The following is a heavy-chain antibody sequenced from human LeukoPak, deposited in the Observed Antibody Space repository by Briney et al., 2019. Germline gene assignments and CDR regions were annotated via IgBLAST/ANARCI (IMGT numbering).Heavy chain of an antibody. CDR2: VNTNGGST. CDR1: GFTFSSYP. Sequence: GGSLRLSCSASGFTFSSYPMHWVRQAPGKGLEYVSAVNTNGGSTYYADSVTGRFTISRDKSKNTVYLQMSSLRAEDTAVYYCARSSRYWDYWGQGTLDTLSS. D-gene: IGHD6-19*01. V-gene: IGHV3-64D*06. CDR3: ARSSRYWDY. J-gene: IGHJ4*02.